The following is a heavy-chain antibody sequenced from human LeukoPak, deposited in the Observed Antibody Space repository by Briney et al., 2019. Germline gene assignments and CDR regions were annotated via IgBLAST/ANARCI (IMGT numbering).Heavy chain of an antibody. J-gene: IGHJ4*02. CDR1: GFTFSSYA. Sequence: GESLRLSCAASGFTFSSYAMHWVRQAPGKGLEWVAVISYDGSNKYYADSVKGRFTISRDNSKNTLYLQMNSLRAEDTAVYYCARDIIAVAGTQPGYFDYWGQGTLVTVSS. CDR2: ISYDGSNK. D-gene: IGHD6-19*01. V-gene: IGHV3-30*04. CDR3: ARDIIAVAGTQPGYFDY.